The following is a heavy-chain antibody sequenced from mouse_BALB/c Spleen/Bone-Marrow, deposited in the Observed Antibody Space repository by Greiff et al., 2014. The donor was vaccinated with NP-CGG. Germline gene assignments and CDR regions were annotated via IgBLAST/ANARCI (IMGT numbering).Heavy chain of an antibody. J-gene: IGHJ2*01. CDR3: ARDYSGYFDF. CDR1: GFTFTDYF. CDR2: IRNKPNGYTT. D-gene: IGHD5-1*01. Sequence: DVKLVESGGGLVQPGGSLRLSCTTSGFTFTDYFMTWVRQPPGKALEWLGFIRNKPNGYTTEYNPSVKGRFTISRDNSQGILYLQMNTLRAEDSAIYYCARDYSGYFDFWGQGTLSQSPQ. V-gene: IGHV7-3*02.